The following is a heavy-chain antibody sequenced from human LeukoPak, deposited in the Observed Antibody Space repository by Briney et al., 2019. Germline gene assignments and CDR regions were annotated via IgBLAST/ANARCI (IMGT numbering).Heavy chain of an antibody. CDR2: INPRGTST. D-gene: IGHD4-23*01. V-gene: IGHV1-46*01. CDR1: GYTFTGYY. CDR3: ARDNSIHERGWWFDP. J-gene: IGHJ5*02. Sequence: ASVKVSCKASGYTFTGYYMHWVRQAPGQGREWMGLINPRGTSTIYAEKFQGRIIMTRDMSTTTDYMELSSLKSDDTAVYYCARDNSIHERGWWFDPWGQGTLVTVSS.